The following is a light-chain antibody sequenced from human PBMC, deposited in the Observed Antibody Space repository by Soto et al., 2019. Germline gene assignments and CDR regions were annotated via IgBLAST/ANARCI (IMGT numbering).Light chain of an antibody. CDR3: ASWDDRLGAVI. CDR2: GVS. Sequence: QSALTQPASVSGSPGQSITMSCTGSSSDFGDDKYVTWYQQQPGKGPNLLIYGVSKRPSGVSNRFSGSKSGNTASLAISGLRSEDEAVYYCASWDDRLGAVIFGGGTKLTVL. J-gene: IGLJ2*01. V-gene: IGLV2-14*01. CDR1: SSDFGDDKY.